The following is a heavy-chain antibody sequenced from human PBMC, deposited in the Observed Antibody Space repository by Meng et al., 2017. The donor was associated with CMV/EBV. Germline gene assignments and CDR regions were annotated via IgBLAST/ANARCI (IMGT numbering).Heavy chain of an antibody. D-gene: IGHD2-2*01. CDR2: IYSGGST. Sequence: GGSLRLSCAASGFTVSSNYMSWVRQAPGKGLEWVSVIYSGGSTYYADSVKGRFTISRDNSKNTLYLQMNSLRAEDTAVYYCARGGYCSSTSCPQYDYWGQGTLVTSPQ. J-gene: IGHJ4*02. V-gene: IGHV3-53*01. CDR3: ARGGYCSSTSCPQYDY. CDR1: GFTVSSNY.